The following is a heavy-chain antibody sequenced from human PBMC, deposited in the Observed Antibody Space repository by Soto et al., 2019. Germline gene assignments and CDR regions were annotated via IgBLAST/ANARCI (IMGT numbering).Heavy chain of an antibody. CDR2: IFYDGYT. CDR3: ARLQAAVPHY. D-gene: IGHD6-13*01. V-gene: IGHV4-39*01. J-gene: IGHJ4*02. CDR1: GDSISGSPYF. Sequence: QVQLQESGPGLVMPSETLSLTCTVSGDSISGSPYFWGWIRQPPGKRLEWIGSIFYDGYTLYTPSLKSRVTIAVDTSKNQFSLTLTSVAAADTARYFCARLQAAVPHYWGQGILVTVSS.